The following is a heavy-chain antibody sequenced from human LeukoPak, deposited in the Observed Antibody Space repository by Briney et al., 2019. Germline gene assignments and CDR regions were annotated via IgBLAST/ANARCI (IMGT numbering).Heavy chain of an antibody. V-gene: IGHV3-48*01. CDR2: ISSGSSTI. CDR1: GFSFTCYG. Sequence: GGSLRLSCAASGFSFTCYGIHWVRQAPGKGLEWVSYISSGSSTIYYADSVKGRFTVSRDNAKNSLYLQVNSLRAEDAAVYYCARFRGDYYFDYWRQPSVVTVSS. CDR3: ARFRGDYYFDY. D-gene: IGHD3-16*01. J-gene: IGHJ4*02.